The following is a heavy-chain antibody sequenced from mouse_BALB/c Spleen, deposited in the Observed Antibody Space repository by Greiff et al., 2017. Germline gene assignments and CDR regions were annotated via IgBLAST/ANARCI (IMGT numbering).Heavy chain of an antibody. CDR3: NAAYGSYYYAMDY. V-gene: IGHV14-4*02. J-gene: IGHJ4*01. CDR1: GFNIKDYY. CDR2: IDPENGDT. Sequence: EVKLQESGAELVRSGASVKLSCTASGFNIKDYYMHWVKQRPEQGLEWIGWIDPENGDTEYAPKFQGKATMTADTSSNTAYLQLSSLTSEDTAVYYCNAAYGSYYYAMDYWGQGTSVTVSS. D-gene: IGHD2-2*01.